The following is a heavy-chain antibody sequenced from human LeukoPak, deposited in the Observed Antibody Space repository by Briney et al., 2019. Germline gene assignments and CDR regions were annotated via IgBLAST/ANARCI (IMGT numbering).Heavy chain of an antibody. Sequence: PSETLSLTCTVSGGSISSYYWSWIRQPPGKGLEWIGYIYHSGSTYYNPSLKSRVTISVDRSKNQFSLKLSSVTAADTAVYYCARVDGYNYVRWGQGTLVTVSS. CDR3: ARVDGYNYVR. D-gene: IGHD5-24*01. CDR2: IYHSGST. J-gene: IGHJ4*02. CDR1: GGSISSYY. V-gene: IGHV4-59*01.